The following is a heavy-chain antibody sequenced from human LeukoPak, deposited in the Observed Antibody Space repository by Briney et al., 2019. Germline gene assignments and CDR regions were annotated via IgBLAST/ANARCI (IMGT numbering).Heavy chain of an antibody. CDR3: VRGAKVRGDAFDI. CDR2: LRSKAETYTP. J-gene: IGHJ3*02. Sequence: PGPSLRLSCAPSAFTFSDHYFGWVRQPPGKGLEWVSCLRSKAETYTPTYAAPSKGQFTIPRTDSKNSLYLQMNSLKIEDSAVYYCVRGAKVRGDAFDIWGRGTAVTVSS. CDR1: AFTFSDHY. V-gene: IGHV3-72*01. D-gene: IGHD3-10*01.